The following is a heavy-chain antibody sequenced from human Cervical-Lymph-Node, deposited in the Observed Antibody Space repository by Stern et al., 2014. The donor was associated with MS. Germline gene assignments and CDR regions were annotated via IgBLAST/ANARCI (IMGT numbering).Heavy chain of an antibody. CDR3: ARSPPYYEFWNDYYYFDY. V-gene: IGHV2-70*04. J-gene: IGHJ4*02. CDR1: GFSLSTSGMR. Sequence: QVTLRESGPALVKPTQTLTLTCTFSGFSLSTSGMRVSWIRQPPVKALEWLARIDWDDDKFYSTSLKTRLTISKDTSKNQVVLTMTNMDPVDTATYYCARSPPYYEFWNDYYYFDYWGQGTLVAVSS. D-gene: IGHD3-3*01. CDR2: IDWDDDK.